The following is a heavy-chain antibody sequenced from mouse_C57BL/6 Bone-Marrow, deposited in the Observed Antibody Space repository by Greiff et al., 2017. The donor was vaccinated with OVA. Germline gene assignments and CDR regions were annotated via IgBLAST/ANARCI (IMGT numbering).Heavy chain of an antibody. CDR3: TSSLCNSFAY. J-gene: IGHJ3*01. D-gene: IGHD2-1*01. CDR2: IDPATGGT. V-gene: IGHV1-15*01. Sequence: QVQLQQSGAELVRPGASVTLSCTASGYTFTDYEMHWVKQTPVHGLEWIGAIDPATGGTAYTQKFKGKAILTADTSSSTAYMELRSLTSEDAAVYYCTSSLCNSFAYWGQGTLVTVSA. CDR1: GYTFTDYE.